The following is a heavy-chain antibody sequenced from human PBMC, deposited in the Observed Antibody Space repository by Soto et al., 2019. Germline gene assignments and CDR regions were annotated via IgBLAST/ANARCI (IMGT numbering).Heavy chain of an antibody. D-gene: IGHD6-13*01. CDR3: ARPVVGAAAGHIDY. Sequence: SETLSLTCTVSGCSISSCYWSWIRQPPGKGLEWIGCIYYSGSTYYNPSLKSRVTISVDTSKNQFSLKLNSVTAADTAVYYSARPVVGAAAGHIDYWGQGTLVTVSS. CDR2: IYYSGST. V-gene: IGHV4-59*08. J-gene: IGHJ4*02. CDR1: GCSISSCY.